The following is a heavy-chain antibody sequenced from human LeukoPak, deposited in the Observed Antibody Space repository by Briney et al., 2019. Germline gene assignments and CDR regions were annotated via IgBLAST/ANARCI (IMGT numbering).Heavy chain of an antibody. CDR3: AKEGGYSSSWPIYYYYYYMDV. CDR2: ISYDGSNK. D-gene: IGHD6-13*01. CDR1: GFTFSSYG. V-gene: IGHV3-30*18. Sequence: PGGSLRLSCAASGFTFSSYGMHWVRQAPGKGLEWVAVISYDGSNKYYADSVKGRFTISRDNSKNTLYLQMNSLRAEDTAVYYCAKEGGYSSSWPIYYYYYYMDVWGKGTTVTVSS. J-gene: IGHJ6*03.